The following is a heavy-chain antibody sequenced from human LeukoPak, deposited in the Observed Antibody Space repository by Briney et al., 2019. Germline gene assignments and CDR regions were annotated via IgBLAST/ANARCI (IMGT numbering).Heavy chain of an antibody. J-gene: IGHJ4*02. CDR1: GFTFSSYG. CDR2: ISGRRDST. V-gene: IGHV3-23*01. CDR3: ARHFCSSTSCSN. D-gene: IGHD2-2*01. Sequence: GGSLRLSCAASGFTFSSYGMSWVRQAPGKGLEWVSTISGRRDSTSYADSVKGRFTISRDNSKNTLYLQMNSLRAEDTAVYYCARHFCSSTSCSNWGQGTLVTVSS.